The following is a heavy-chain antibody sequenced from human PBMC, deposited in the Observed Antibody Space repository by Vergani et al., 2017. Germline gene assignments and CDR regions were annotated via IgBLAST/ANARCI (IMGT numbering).Heavy chain of an antibody. CDR2: IYYSGST. V-gene: IGHV4-31*03. J-gene: IGHJ3*02. Sequence: QVQLQESGPGLVKPSQTLSLTCTVSGGSISSGGYYWSWLRQHPGKGLEWIGYIYYSGSTYYNPSLKSRVTISVDTSKNQFSLKLSSVTAADTAVYYCARDMGIAVAGTGAFDIWGQGTMVTVSS. CDR1: GGSISSGGYY. D-gene: IGHD6-19*01. CDR3: ARDMGIAVAGTGAFDI.